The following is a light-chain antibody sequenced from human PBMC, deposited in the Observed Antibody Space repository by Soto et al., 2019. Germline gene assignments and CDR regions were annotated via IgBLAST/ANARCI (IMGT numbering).Light chain of an antibody. CDR1: QSVGGSY. J-gene: IGKJ1*01. V-gene: IGKV3-20*01. CDR3: QHYGSSPWT. CDR2: VAS. Sequence: EIVLTQSPGTLSLSPGERATLSCRASQSVGGSYLAWFQQKPGQAPRLLIYVASTRATGVPDRFRGSGSATDFSLTINRLEPEDFAVYYCQHYGSSPWTLGQGTKVEIK.